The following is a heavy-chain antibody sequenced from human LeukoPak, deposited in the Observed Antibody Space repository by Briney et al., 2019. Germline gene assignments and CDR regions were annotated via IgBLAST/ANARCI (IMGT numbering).Heavy chain of an antibody. CDR1: GGTFSSYA. CDR2: IIPIFGTA. Sequence: SVKVSCKASGGTFSSYAISWVRQAPGQGLEGMGGIIPIFGTASYTQKLQGRVTITADESTSTAYMELSSLRSEDTAVYYCARETAAGTFGYWGQGTLVTVSS. D-gene: IGHD6-13*01. J-gene: IGHJ4*02. V-gene: IGHV1-69*01. CDR3: ARETAAGTFGY.